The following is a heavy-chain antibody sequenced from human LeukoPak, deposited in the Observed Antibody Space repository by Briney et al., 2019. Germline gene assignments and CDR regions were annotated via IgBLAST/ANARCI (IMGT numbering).Heavy chain of an antibody. J-gene: IGHJ4*02. CDR3: KSGGAAPGSFDN. CDR2: IKYDGDEE. CDR1: GFTFSSYW. Sequence: GGSLRLSCAASGFTFSSYWMSWVRQAPGKGLEWVANIKYDGDEEYYVDSVKGRFTISRDNAKNSLYLQLNSLRVEDTAVYYCKSGGAAPGSFDNWGQGTLVTVSP. D-gene: IGHD6-13*01. V-gene: IGHV3-7*01.